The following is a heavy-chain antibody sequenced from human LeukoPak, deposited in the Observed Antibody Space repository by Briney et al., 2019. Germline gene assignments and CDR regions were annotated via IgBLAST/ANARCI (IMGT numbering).Heavy chain of an antibody. D-gene: IGHD5-18*01. CDR2: IYYSGST. Sequence: SETLSLTCTVSGYSISSVYYWGWIRQTPGKGLEWIGSIYYSGSTYYKSSLKSRVTISLDTSKNQFSLKLSSVTAADTAVYYCARARHGYIYGYRPNELGHFFDYWGQGTLVTVSS. CDR3: ARARHGYIYGYRPNELGHFFDY. J-gene: IGHJ4*02. V-gene: IGHV4-38-2*02. CDR1: GYSISSVYY.